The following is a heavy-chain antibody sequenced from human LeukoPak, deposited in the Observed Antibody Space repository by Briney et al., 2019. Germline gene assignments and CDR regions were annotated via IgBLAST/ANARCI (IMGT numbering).Heavy chain of an antibody. J-gene: IGHJ4*02. CDR2: IKSKTDGGTT. V-gene: IGHV3-15*01. D-gene: IGHD3-22*01. CDR3: TTDPMIVVVITSLSYFDY. CDR1: GFTFSNAW. Sequence: GGSLRLSCAASGFTFSNAWMSWVRQAPGKGLEWVGRIKSKTDGGTTDYAAPVKGRFTISRDDSKNTLYLQMNSLKTEDTAVYYCTTDPMIVVVITSLSYFDYWGQGTLVTVSS.